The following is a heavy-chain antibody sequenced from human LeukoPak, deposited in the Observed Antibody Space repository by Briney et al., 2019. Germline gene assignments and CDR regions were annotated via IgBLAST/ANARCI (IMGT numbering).Heavy chain of an antibody. CDR3: ATYIIGPTIDY. D-gene: IGHD3-10*01. CDR1: GFTFSSYW. CDR2: ISTDGSST. J-gene: IGHJ4*02. Sequence: GGSLRLSCAASGFTFSSYWMHWVRQAPGKGLVWVSRISTDGSSTSYADSVKGRFTISRDNAKNTLYLQMNSLRADDTAIYYCATYIIGPTIDYWGQGTLVTVSA. V-gene: IGHV3-74*01.